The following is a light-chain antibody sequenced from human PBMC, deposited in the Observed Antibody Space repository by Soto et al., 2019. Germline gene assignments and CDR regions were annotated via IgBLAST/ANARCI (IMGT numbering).Light chain of an antibody. Sequence: DIQMTQSPSSVSASVGDRVTVTCRASQDISTWLAWYQQKPGKAPSLLIYAASSLQTGVPSKFSRRGSGTDFTLTISNLQPEDFATYYCQQSNSFPWTFGQGTKVEIK. CDR3: QQSNSFPWT. V-gene: IGKV1-12*02. CDR2: AAS. CDR1: QDISTW. J-gene: IGKJ1*01.